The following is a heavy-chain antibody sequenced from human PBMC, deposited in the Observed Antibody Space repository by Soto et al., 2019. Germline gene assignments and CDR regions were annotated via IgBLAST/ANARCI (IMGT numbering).Heavy chain of an antibody. CDR3: VKDNFALCRIPTSYTDY. J-gene: IGHJ4*02. D-gene: IGHD2-2*02. CDR1: GFTFSSYV. Sequence: GGSLRLSCSASGFTFSSYVMHWIRQAPGKGLEYVSAISSNGGSTYYADSVKGRFSIYRDNSKNTLYLQMNSLRAEDTAVYYCVKDNFALCRIPTSYTDYRDPGLLGTVFS. V-gene: IGHV3-64D*08. CDR2: ISSNGGST.